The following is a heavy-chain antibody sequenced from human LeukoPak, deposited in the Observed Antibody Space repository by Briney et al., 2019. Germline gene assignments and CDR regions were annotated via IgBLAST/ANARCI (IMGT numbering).Heavy chain of an antibody. V-gene: IGHV3-30*02. Sequence: GGSLRLSCAAPGFTFSSYGIHWVRQAPGKGLEWVAFIRYDGSNKYSADSVKGRFTISRDNSKNTLSLQMSSLRAEDTAVYSCAKDLSCITATCSLDYWGQGTLVTVSS. CDR3: AKDLSCITATCSLDY. D-gene: IGHD3-10*01. CDR1: GFTFSSYG. J-gene: IGHJ4*02. CDR2: IRYDGSNK.